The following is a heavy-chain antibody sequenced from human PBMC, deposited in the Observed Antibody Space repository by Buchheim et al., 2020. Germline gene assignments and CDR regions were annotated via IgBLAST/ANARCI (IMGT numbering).Heavy chain of an antibody. D-gene: IGHD6-19*01. CDR2: IYYSGST. V-gene: IGHV4-39*01. Sequence: QLQLQESGPGLVKPSETLSLTCTVSGDSISSSSYYWGWIRQPPGKGLEWIGSIYYSGSTHYNPSLKNRVTVSVDTSKNQFSLKLSSVIAADTAVYYCTGGDYTTGWFHRPRDFWGQGTL. J-gene: IGHJ4*02. CDR3: TGGDYTTGWFHRPRDF. CDR1: GDSISSSSYY.